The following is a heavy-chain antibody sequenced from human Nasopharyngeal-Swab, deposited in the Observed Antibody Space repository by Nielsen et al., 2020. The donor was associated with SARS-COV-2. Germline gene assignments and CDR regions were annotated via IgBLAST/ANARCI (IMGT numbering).Heavy chain of an antibody. V-gene: IGHV1-69*13. J-gene: IGHJ4*02. CDR3: ARDPHSSGWYNY. CDR2: IIPIFGTA. Sequence: SVKVSCKASGYTFTSYAISWVRQAPGQGLEWMGGIIPIFGTANYAQKFQGRVTITADESTSTAYMELSSLRSEDTAVYYCARDPHSSGWYNYWGQGTLVTVSS. CDR1: GYTFTSYA. D-gene: IGHD6-19*01.